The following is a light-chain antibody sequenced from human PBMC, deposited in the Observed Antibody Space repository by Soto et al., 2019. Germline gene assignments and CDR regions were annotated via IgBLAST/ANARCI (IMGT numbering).Light chain of an antibody. CDR2: EVS. Sequence: QSVLTQPASVSGSPGQSITISCTGTSNDIGGYNYVSWYQHLPGKAPKLIIYEVSNRPSGVSNRFSGSKSGNTASLTISGLQAEDEADYYCSSYISTYTPYILXTGTKVTVL. J-gene: IGLJ1*01. CDR3: SSYISTYTPYI. CDR1: SNDIGGYNY. V-gene: IGLV2-14*01.